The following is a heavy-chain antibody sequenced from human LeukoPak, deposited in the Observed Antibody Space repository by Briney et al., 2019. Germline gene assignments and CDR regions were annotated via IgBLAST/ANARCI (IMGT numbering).Heavy chain of an antibody. Sequence: PGASVKVSCKASGYTFTSYYMHWVRQAPGQGLEWMGWISAYNGNTNYAQKLQGRVTMTTDTSTSTAYMELRSLRSDDTAVYYCAREGTRSIAAPIDYWGQGTLITVSS. V-gene: IGHV1-18*04. CDR1: GYTFTSYY. CDR3: AREGTRSIAAPIDY. D-gene: IGHD6-6*01. CDR2: ISAYNGNT. J-gene: IGHJ4*02.